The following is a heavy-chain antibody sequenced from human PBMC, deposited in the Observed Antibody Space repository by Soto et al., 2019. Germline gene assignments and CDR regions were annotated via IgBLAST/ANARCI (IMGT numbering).Heavy chain of an antibody. Sequence: GASVKVSCKASGYTFTSYAMHLVRQAPVQSLELIVWINAGNFNTKYSQKFQGRVTIAVYTSAITAYIELSILISEDTAVYYCARSSVAVTALDYWGQGTLVTVSS. CDR1: GYTFTSYA. J-gene: IGHJ4*02. CDR3: ARSSVAVTALDY. D-gene: IGHD2-21*02. V-gene: IGHV1-3*01. CDR2: INAGNFNT.